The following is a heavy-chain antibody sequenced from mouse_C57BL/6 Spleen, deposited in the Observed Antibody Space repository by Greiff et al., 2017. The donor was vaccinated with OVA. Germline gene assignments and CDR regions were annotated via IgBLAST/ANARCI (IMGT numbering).Heavy chain of an antibody. CDR1: GYAFSSSW. CDR2: IYPGDGDT. Sequence: QVQLKESGPELVKPGASVKISCKASGYAFSSSWMNWVKQRPGKGLEWIGRIYPGDGDTNYNGKFKGKATLTAYKSSSTAYMQLSSLTSEDSAVYFCARSGRDAMDYWGQGTSVTVSS. J-gene: IGHJ4*01. V-gene: IGHV1-82*01. CDR3: ARSGRDAMDY.